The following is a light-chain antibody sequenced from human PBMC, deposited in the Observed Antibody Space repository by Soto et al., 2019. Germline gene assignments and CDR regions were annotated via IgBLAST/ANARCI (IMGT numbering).Light chain of an antibody. CDR2: AAS. J-gene: IGKJ4*01. Sequence: DIQMTQSPSSLSASVGGRVTITCRASQYIGIYLNWYQKKPGKAPKVLIHAASSLQSGVPSRFSGSGSGTEFTLTISSLQPEDFATYHCLQHHIYPSTFGGGTKVDIK. CDR1: QYIGIY. CDR3: LQHHIYPST. V-gene: IGKV1-17*01.